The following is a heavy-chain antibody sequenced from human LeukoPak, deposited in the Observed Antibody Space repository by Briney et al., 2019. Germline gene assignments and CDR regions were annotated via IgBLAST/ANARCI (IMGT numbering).Heavy chain of an antibody. Sequence: GGSLRLSCAASGFTFSNAWMSWVRQAPGKGLEWVGRIKSKTDGGTTDYAAPVKGRFTISRDDSKNTLYLQMNSLKTEDTAVYYCTSMYYDFWSGYFYYFDYWGQGTLVTVSS. CDR1: GFTFSNAW. CDR2: IKSKTDGGTT. V-gene: IGHV3-15*01. J-gene: IGHJ4*02. D-gene: IGHD3-3*01. CDR3: TSMYYDFWSGYFYYFDY.